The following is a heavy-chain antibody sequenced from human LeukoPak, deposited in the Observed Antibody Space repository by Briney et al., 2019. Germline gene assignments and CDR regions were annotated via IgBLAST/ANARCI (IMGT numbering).Heavy chain of an antibody. CDR3: ARATPPYGYSNYVAFDY. V-gene: IGHV6-1*01. Sequence: SQTLSLTCAISGDSVSSNSAAWNWIRQSPSRGLEWLGRTYYRSKWYNDYAVSVKSRITINPDTSKNQFSLQLNSVTPEDTAVYYCARATPPYGYSNYVAFDYWGQGTLVTVSS. CDR1: GDSVSSNSAA. CDR2: TYYRSKWYN. J-gene: IGHJ4*02. D-gene: IGHD4-11*01.